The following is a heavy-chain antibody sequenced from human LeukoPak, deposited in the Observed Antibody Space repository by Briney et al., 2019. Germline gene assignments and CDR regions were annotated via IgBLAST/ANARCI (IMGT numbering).Heavy chain of an antibody. J-gene: IGHJ6*02. V-gene: IGHV3-23*01. Sequence: PGGSLRLSCAASGFTFSSYAMSWVRQAPGKGLEWVSSISAGGGSTDYADSVKGRFTISRDTSNTTLYLLMNSLRVEDTAIYYCAKSGGRTGGYYGMDVWGQGTTVTVSS. CDR2: ISAGGGST. CDR3: AKSGGRTGGYYGMDV. D-gene: IGHD2-8*02. CDR1: GFTFSSYA.